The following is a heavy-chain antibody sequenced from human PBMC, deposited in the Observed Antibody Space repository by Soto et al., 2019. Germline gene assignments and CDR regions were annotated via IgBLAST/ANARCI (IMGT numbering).Heavy chain of an antibody. V-gene: IGHV1-2*02. CDR2: INPNSGGT. Sequence: ASVKVSCKSSGYTFTGYYMYWVRQAPGQGLEWMGWINPNSGGTNYAQKFQGRVTMTRDTSISTAYMELSRLRSDDTAVYYCATAPRTYNWNDPFDYWGQGTLVTVSS. CDR1: GYTFTGYY. CDR3: ATAPRTYNWNDPFDY. J-gene: IGHJ4*02. D-gene: IGHD1-20*01.